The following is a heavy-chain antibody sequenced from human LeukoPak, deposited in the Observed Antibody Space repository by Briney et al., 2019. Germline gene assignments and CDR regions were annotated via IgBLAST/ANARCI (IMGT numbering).Heavy chain of an antibody. CDR1: GGTFTSYA. D-gene: IGHD6-13*01. Sequence: SVKVSCKASGGTFTSYAISWVRQAPGQGLEWMGGIIPIFGTANYAQKFQGRVTITADKSTSTAYMELSSLRSEDTDVYSCARLMSRVYYYMDVWGKGTTVTVSS. CDR3: ARLMSRVYYYMDV. V-gene: IGHV1-69*06. J-gene: IGHJ6*03. CDR2: IIPIFGTA.